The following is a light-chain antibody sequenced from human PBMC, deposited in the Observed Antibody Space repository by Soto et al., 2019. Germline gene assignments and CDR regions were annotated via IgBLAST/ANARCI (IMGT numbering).Light chain of an antibody. J-gene: IGKJ5*01. CDR3: QQYNKAEVT. V-gene: IGKV3-15*01. CDR1: QSVSSN. Sequence: EIVMTQSPATLSVSPGERGTLSCRASQSVSSNLAWYQQKPGQAPRLLIYGASTRATGIPARFSGSGSGTEFTLTISSLQSEEFAVYYCQQYNKAEVTFGKGTRLEIK. CDR2: GAS.